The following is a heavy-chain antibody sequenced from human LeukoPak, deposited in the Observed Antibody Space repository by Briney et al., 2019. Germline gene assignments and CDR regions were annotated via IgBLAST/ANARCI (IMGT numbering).Heavy chain of an antibody. CDR3: ARCYGYSYASGSYYVDY. J-gene: IGHJ4*02. CDR2: IYYSGST. CDR1: GGSTSSGSYY. Sequence: SETLSLTCTVSGGSTSSGSYYWGWIRQPPGKGLEWIGSIYYSGSTYYNPSLKSRLTIFVDTSKNQFSLKLSSVTAADTAVYYCARCYGYSYASGSYYVDYWGQGTLVTVSS. D-gene: IGHD3-10*01. V-gene: IGHV4-39*01.